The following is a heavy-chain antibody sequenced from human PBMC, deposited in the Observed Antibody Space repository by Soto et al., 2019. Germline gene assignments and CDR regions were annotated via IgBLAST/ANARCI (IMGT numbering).Heavy chain of an antibody. Sequence: PGGSLRLSCAASGFTVSINYMSWVRQAPGKGLEWVSVIYSGGSTYYADSVKGRFTISRDNSKNTLYLQMNSLRAEDTAVYYCARGREDCSSTSCWDYWGQGTLVTVSS. CDR2: IYSGGST. CDR3: ARGREDCSSTSCWDY. D-gene: IGHD2-2*01. V-gene: IGHV3-53*01. J-gene: IGHJ4*02. CDR1: GFTVSINY.